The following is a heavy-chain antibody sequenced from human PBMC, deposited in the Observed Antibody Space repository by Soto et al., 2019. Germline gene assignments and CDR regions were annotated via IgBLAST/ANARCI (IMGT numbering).Heavy chain of an antibody. J-gene: IGHJ4*02. D-gene: IGHD3-22*01. V-gene: IGHV3-30*18. CDR2: ISHDGTNK. CDR1: GFTFSAYG. CDR3: AKDEYYYSRSGYYIFDS. Sequence: QARLVESGGGVVQPGESLRLSCEVSGFTFSAYGMHWVRQAPGKGLEWVAAISHDGTNKNYGDSVKGRFTISRDNSKKTLYLQMNSLRPEDTALYYCAKDEYYYSRSGYYIFDSWGQGTLVTVSS.